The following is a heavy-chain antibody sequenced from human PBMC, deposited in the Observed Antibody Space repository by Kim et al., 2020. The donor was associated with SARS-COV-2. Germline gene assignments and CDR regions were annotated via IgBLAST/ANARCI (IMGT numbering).Heavy chain of an antibody. V-gene: IGHV4-4*02. CDR3: ARGGVRGVTFDY. CDR1: GGSISSYYW. J-gene: IGHJ4*02. D-gene: IGHD3-10*01. Sequence: SETLSLTCAVSGGSISSYYWCSWVRQPPGRLLGWSGVNYHGGSNNYNPSLKSRVTISVDKTKHQFSLQLSAVTAAATAVYYCARGGVRGVTFDYWGQGTLVTVSS. CDR2: NYHGGSN.